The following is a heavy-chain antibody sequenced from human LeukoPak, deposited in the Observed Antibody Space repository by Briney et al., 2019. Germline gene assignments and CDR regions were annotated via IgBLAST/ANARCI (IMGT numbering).Heavy chain of an antibody. D-gene: IGHD6-19*01. Sequence: GESLKISCKGSGYSFTTYWITWVRQMPGKGLEWMGSIDPSDSYTNYSPSFQGHVTISADKSISTAYLQWSSLKASDTAMYYCARPRLGCSSGQGIWGQGTMVTVSS. CDR2: IDPSDSYT. J-gene: IGHJ3*02. V-gene: IGHV5-10-1*01. CDR1: GYSFTTYW. CDR3: ARPRLGCSSGQGI.